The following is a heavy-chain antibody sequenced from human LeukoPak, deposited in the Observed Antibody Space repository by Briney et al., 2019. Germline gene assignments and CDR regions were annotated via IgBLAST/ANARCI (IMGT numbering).Heavy chain of an antibody. V-gene: IGHV4-34*01. CDR2: INHSGST. Sequence: PSETLSLTCAVYGGSFSGYYWSWIRQPPGKGLEWIGEINHSGSTNYNPSLKSRVTIPVDTSKNQFSLKLSSVTAADTAVYYCARGRRIFGVVIPYPFDYWGQGTLVTVSS. D-gene: IGHD3-3*01. CDR1: GGSFSGYY. J-gene: IGHJ4*02. CDR3: ARGRRIFGVVIPYPFDY.